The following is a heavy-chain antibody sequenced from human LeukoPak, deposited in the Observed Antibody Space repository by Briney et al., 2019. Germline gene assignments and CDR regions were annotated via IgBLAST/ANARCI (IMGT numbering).Heavy chain of an antibody. J-gene: IGHJ4*02. D-gene: IGHD3-3*01. V-gene: IGHV3-7*04. CDR3: ARGYDFWSGYLVLGY. CDR2: IKQDGSEK. Sequence: PGGSLRLSCAASGFTFSSYWMSWVRQAPGKGLEWVANIKQDGSEKYYVDSVKGRFTISRDNAKNSLYLQMNSLRAEDTAVYYCARGYDFWSGYLVLGYWGQGTLVTVSS. CDR1: GFTFSSYW.